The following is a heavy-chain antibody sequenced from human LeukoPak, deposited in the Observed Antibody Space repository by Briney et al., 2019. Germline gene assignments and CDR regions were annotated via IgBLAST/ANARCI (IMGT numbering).Heavy chain of an antibody. V-gene: IGHV4-34*01. CDR2: INHSGTT. CDR3: ARSENYIPEDWFDP. D-gene: IGHD5-24*01. CDR1: GGSISRYY. Sequence: SETLSLTCAVYGGSISRYYWSWIRQAPGKGLEWIGEINHSGTTNYNPSLKSRVTISIDTSKNQFSLRLSSVTAADTAMYYCARSENYIPEDWFDPWGQGTLVTVSS. J-gene: IGHJ5*02.